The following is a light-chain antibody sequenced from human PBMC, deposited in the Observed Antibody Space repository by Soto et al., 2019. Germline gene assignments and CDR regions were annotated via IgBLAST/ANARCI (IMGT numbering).Light chain of an antibody. V-gene: IGKV3D-20*02. J-gene: IGKJ3*01. CDR2: GIS. Sequence: EIVLTQSPGTLSLSPGERATLSCRASHTISSSYLAWYQQKPGQAPRLLMYGISRRATGIPDRFSGSGSGTDFTLTITRLEPEDFAVYYCQQRSSWPATFGPGTKVDIK. CDR1: HTISSSY. CDR3: QQRSSWPAT.